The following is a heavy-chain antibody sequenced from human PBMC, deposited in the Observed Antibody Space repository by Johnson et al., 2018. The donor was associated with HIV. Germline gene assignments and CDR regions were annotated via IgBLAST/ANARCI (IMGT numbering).Heavy chain of an antibody. Sequence: MQLVESGGGLVQPGGSLRLSCAASRFTFNSYAMGWVRQAPGKGLEWVSSVSANGDSTYYADSVKGRFTISRDNPKNTLYLQMNSLRADDTAVYYCAREGIWYCSGGSCYGAFDIWGQGTMVTVSS. D-gene: IGHD2-15*01. V-gene: IGHV3-23*04. CDR3: AREGIWYCSGGSCYGAFDI. J-gene: IGHJ3*02. CDR1: RFTFNSYA. CDR2: VSANGDST.